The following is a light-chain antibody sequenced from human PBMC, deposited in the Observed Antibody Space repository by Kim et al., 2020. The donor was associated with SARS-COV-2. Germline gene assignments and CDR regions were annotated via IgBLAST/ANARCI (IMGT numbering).Light chain of an antibody. CDR2: KNY. CDR3: KAWDFNRV. Sequence: GVNSGYKFISWYQQKSGQAPGLVIYKNYKRPSGTPEGSSGSNSGNTATLTISGTQAMDVADYYCKAWDFNRVFGRGTQLTVL. CDR1: NSGYKF. J-gene: IGLJ3*02. V-gene: IGLV3-1*01.